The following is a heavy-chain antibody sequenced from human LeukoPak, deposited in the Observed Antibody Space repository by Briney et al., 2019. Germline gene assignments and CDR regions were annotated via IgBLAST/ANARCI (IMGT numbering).Heavy chain of an antibody. V-gene: IGHV4-59*08. CDR1: GVSISNYY. CDR3: VRQFGSRSLIDY. CDR2: VYYSGSS. J-gene: IGHJ4*02. Sequence: PSETLSLTCTVSGVSISNYYWSWIRQPPGKGLEWIGYVYYSGSSNYSPSLKSRVTMSVDTSKNLFSLKLSSVTAADTAVYYCVRQFGSRSLIDYWGQGTLVTVSS. D-gene: IGHD3-10*01.